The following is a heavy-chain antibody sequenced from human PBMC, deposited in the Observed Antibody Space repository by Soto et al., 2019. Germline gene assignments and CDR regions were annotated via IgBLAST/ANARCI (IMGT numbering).Heavy chain of an antibody. CDR3: ARAFGNLICTNGVCYSPGLGYYYYMDV. V-gene: IGHV1-8*01. CDR1: GYTFTSYD. D-gene: IGHD2-8*01. CDR2: MNPNSGNT. Sequence: ASVKVSCKASGYTFTSYDINWVRQATGQGLEWMGWMNPNSGNTGYAQKFQGRVTMTRNTSISTAYIELSRLRSEDTAVYYCARAFGNLICTNGVCYSPGLGYYYYMDVWGKGTTVTVSS. J-gene: IGHJ6*03.